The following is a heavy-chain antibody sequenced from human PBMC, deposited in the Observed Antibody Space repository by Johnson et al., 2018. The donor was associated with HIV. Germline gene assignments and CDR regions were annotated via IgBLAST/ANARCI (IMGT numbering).Heavy chain of an antibody. CDR2: ISYDGTNK. D-gene: IGHD6-13*01. Sequence: VQLVESGGGVVQPGRSLRLSCAASGFTFSSYGMHWVRQAPGKGLEWVAVISYDGTNKYYANSVKGRFTISRDNSKNTLFLQMNSLRAEDTAVYYCVKVAFRIAPTSHAFDIWGQGTMVTVSS. V-gene: IGHV3-30*18. J-gene: IGHJ3*02. CDR1: GFTFSSYG. CDR3: VKVAFRIAPTSHAFDI.